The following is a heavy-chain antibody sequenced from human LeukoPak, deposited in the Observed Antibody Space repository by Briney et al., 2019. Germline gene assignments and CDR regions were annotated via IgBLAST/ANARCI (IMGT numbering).Heavy chain of an antibody. CDR2: MNPNSGNT. CDR3: ARDRLRLLPAFDI. Sequence: ASVKVSCKASGYTFTSYGINWVRQATGQGLEWMGWMNPNSGNTGYAQKFQGRVTMTRNTSISTAYMELSSLRSEDTAVYYCARDRLRLLPAFDIWGQGTMVTVSS. CDR1: GYTFTSYG. D-gene: IGHD6-19*01. J-gene: IGHJ3*02. V-gene: IGHV1-8*02.